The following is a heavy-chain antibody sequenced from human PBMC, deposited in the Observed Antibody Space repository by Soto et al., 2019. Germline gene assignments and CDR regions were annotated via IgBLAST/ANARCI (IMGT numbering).Heavy chain of an antibody. CDR1: GYTFTSYA. Sequence: ASVKVSCKASGYTFTSYAMHWVRQAPGQRLEWMGWINAGNGNTKYSQKFQGRVTMTEDTSTDTAYMELSSLRPEDTAVYYCACYYDSSGYYSEYFQHWGQGTLVTVSS. V-gene: IGHV1-3*01. D-gene: IGHD3-22*01. CDR2: INAGNGNT. CDR3: ACYYDSSGYYSEYFQH. J-gene: IGHJ1*01.